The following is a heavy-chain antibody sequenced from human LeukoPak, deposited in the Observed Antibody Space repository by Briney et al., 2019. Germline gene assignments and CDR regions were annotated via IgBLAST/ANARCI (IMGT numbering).Heavy chain of an antibody. V-gene: IGHV1-24*01. J-gene: IGHJ4*02. Sequence: ASVEVSCKASGYTLTELSMHWVRQAPGKGLEWMGGFDPEDGETIYAQKFQGRVTMTEDTSTDTAYMELSSLRSEDTAVYYCATALYDSSGYYRDWGQGTLVTVSS. CDR1: GYTLTELS. CDR2: FDPEDGET. D-gene: IGHD3-22*01. CDR3: ATALYDSSGYYRD.